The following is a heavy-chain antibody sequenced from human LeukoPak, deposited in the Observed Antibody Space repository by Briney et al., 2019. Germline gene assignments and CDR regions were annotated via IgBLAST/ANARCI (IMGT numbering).Heavy chain of an antibody. J-gene: IGHJ4*02. Sequence: GRSLRLSCAASGFTFDDYAMHWVRQAPGKGLEWVSGISWNSGSIGYADSVKGRFTISRDNAKNSLYLQMNSLRAEDTAVYYCARDLSWLEVTDYYFDYWGQGTLVTVSS. CDR3: ARDLSWLEVTDYYFDY. D-gene: IGHD3-3*01. CDR1: GFTFDDYA. V-gene: IGHV3-9*01. CDR2: ISWNSGSI.